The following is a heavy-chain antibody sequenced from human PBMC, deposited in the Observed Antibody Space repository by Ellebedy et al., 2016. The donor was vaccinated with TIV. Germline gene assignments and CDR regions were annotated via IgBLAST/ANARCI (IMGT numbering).Heavy chain of an antibody. CDR1: GFTVSSKY. CDR3: AREGNSDGGIYNDMGFDH. Sequence: GESLKISCAASGFTVSSKYMSWVRQTPGKGLEWVSVIYSSGNIRYADSVSGRFTVSRDEYKNTLYLQMNSLRAEDTAVYYCAREGNSDGGIYNDMGFDHWGQGTLVTVSS. D-gene: IGHD2-15*01. CDR2: IYSSGNI. J-gene: IGHJ4*02. V-gene: IGHV3-53*01.